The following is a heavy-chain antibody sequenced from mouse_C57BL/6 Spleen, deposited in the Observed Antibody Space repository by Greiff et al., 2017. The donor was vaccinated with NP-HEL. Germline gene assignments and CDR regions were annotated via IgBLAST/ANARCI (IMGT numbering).Heavy chain of an antibody. J-gene: IGHJ3*01. V-gene: IGHV1-74*01. Sequence: QVQLQQPGAELVKPGASVKVSCKASGYTFTSYWMHWVKQRPGQGLEWIGRIHPSDSDTNYNQKFKGKATLTVDKSSSTAYMQLSSLTSEDSAVYFCAMEGYGSSDAYWGQGTLVTVSA. CDR3: AMEGYGSSDAY. D-gene: IGHD1-1*01. CDR2: IHPSDSDT. CDR1: GYTFTSYW.